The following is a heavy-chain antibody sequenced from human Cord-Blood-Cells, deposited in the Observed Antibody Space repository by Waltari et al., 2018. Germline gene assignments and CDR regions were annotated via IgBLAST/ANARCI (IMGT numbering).Heavy chain of an antibody. J-gene: IGHJ4*02. CDR2: IIPIFGTA. Sequence: QVQLVQSGAEVKTPGSSVTGSCKASGATFSSYAISWVRHAPGQGLEWMGGIIPIFGTANYAQKFQGRVTITADESTSTAYMELSSLRSEDTAVYYCARVRYYDSSGYYYYFDYWGQGTLVTVSS. V-gene: IGHV1-69*01. D-gene: IGHD3-22*01. CDR3: ARVRYYDSSGYYYYFDY. CDR1: GATFSSYA.